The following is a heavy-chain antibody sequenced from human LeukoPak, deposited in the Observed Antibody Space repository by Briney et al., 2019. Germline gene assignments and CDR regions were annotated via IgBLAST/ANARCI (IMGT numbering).Heavy chain of an antibody. D-gene: IGHD5-24*01. V-gene: IGHV5-51*01. J-gene: IGHJ4*02. CDR3: ARQRDGYNRASDY. CDR2: IYPGDSDT. Sequence: GESLKISCKGSGYSFTSYWIGWVRQMPGKGLEWMGIIYPGDSDTRYSPSFQGQVTISADKSITTAYLQWSSLKASDTAIYYCARQRDGYNRASDYWGQGTLVIVSS. CDR1: GYSFTSYW.